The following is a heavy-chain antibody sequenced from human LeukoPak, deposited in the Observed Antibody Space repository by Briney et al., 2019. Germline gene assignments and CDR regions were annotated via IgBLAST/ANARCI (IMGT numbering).Heavy chain of an antibody. CDR1: GGSISSYY. CDR3: ARGVTYCSSTSCQGYYYYYMDV. Sequence: SETLSLTCTVSGGSISSYYWSWIRQPPGKGLEWIGYIYYSGSTNYNPSLKGRVTISVDTSKNQFSLKLSSVTAADTAVYYCARGVTYCSSTSCQGYYYYYMDVWGKGTTVTVSS. J-gene: IGHJ6*03. V-gene: IGHV4-59*01. D-gene: IGHD2-2*01. CDR2: IYYSGST.